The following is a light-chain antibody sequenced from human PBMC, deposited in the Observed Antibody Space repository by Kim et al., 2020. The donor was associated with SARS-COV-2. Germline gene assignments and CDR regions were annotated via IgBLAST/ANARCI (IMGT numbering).Light chain of an antibody. CDR1: STDVGYYDS. V-gene: IGLV2-14*03. CDR3: SSYTRISTWV. Sequence: GQSITISCTGTSTDVGYYDSVSWYQQHPGKAPKLMIFDVNKRPSGISSRFSGSKSGNTASLTISGLQAEDEADYYCSSYTRISTWVFGGGTQLTVL. J-gene: IGLJ3*02. CDR2: DVN.